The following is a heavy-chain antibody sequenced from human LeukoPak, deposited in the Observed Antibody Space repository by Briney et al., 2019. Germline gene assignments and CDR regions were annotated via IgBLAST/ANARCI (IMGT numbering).Heavy chain of an antibody. D-gene: IGHD5-18*01. V-gene: IGHV4-39*07. CDR2: IYYSGST. CDR3: ARGGGYSYGGRAEYFQH. J-gene: IGHJ1*01. CDR1: GGSISSSSYY. Sequence: SETLSLTCTVSGGSISSSSYYWGWIRQPPGKGLEWIGSIYYSGSTYYNPSLKSRVTISVDTSKNQFSLKLSSVTAADTAVYYCARGGGYSYGGRAEYFQHWGQGTLVTVSS.